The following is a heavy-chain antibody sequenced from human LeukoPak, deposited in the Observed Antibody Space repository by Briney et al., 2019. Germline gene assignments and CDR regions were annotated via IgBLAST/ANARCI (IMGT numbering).Heavy chain of an antibody. Sequence: GASVTVPCTASGYTFTGYYMHWVRQAPGQGLEWMGWINPNSGGTNYAQKFQGRVTMTRDTSISTAYMELSRLRSDDTAVYYCARGPRGSGNRYGMDVWGQGTTVTVSS. J-gene: IGHJ6*02. CDR3: ARGPRGSGNRYGMDV. D-gene: IGHD3-10*01. CDR1: GYTFTGYY. CDR2: INPNSGGT. V-gene: IGHV1-2*02.